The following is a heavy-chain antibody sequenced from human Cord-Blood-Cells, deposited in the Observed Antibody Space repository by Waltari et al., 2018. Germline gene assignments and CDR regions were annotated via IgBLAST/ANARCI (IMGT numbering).Heavy chain of an antibody. D-gene: IGHD6-13*01. Sequence: QVQLQESGPGLVKPSETLSLTCTVSGGSISSYYWSWIRQPPGKGLEWIGYIYYSGSTNDTPSLKSRVTISVDTSKNQFSLKLSSVTAAYTAVYYCARSGPAAVIYEDYYFDYWGQGTLVTVSS. V-gene: IGHV4-59*01. J-gene: IGHJ4*02. CDR3: ARSGPAAVIYEDYYFDY. CDR2: IYYSGST. CDR1: GGSISSYY.